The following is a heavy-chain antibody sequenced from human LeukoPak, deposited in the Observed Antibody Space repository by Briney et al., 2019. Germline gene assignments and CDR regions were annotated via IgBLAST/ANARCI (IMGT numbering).Heavy chain of an antibody. CDR1: GGSFSGYY. V-gene: IGHV4-34*01. J-gene: IGHJ4*02. CDR3: ARTSGPFDY. Sequence: SETLSLTCAVYGGSFSGYYWSWIRQPPGKGLEWIGEINHSGSTNYNPSLKSRVTISVDTSKNQFSLKLSSVTAADTAVYYCARTSGPFDYWGQGTLVTVSS. CDR2: INHSGST. D-gene: IGHD3-10*01.